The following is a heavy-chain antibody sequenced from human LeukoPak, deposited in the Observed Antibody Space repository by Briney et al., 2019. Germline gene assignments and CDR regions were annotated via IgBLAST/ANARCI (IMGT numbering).Heavy chain of an antibody. Sequence: GGSLRLSCAASGFTFSSYEMNWVRQAPGKGLEWVSYISSSGSTIYYADSVKGRFTISRDNAKNSLYLQMNSLRAEDTAVYYCASGSYGSGFYYFYYMDVWGKGTTVTVSS. D-gene: IGHD3-10*01. V-gene: IGHV3-48*03. CDR3: ASGSYGSGFYYFYYMDV. CDR1: GFTFSSYE. J-gene: IGHJ6*03. CDR2: ISSSGSTI.